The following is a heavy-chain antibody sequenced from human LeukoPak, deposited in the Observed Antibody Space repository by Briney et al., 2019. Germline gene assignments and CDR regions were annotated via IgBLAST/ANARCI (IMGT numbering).Heavy chain of an antibody. CDR2: INHSGST. CDR1: GGSFSGYY. CDR3: ARGPMIVVVPAAKFDP. V-gene: IGHV4-34*01. D-gene: IGHD2-2*01. Sequence: SGTLSLTCAVYGGSFSGYYWSWIRQPPGKGLEWIGEINHSGSTNYNPSLKSRVTISVDTSKNQFSLKLSSVTAADTAVYYCARGPMIVVVPAAKFDPWGQGTLVTVSS. J-gene: IGHJ5*02.